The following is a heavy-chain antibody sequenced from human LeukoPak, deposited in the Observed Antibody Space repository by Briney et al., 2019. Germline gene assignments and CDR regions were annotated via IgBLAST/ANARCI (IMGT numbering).Heavy chain of an antibody. CDR2: IYYSGST. Sequence: PSETLSLTCTVSGGSISSYYWSWIRQPPGKGLEWIGYIYYSGSTNYNPSLKSRVTISVDTSKNQFSLKLSSVTAADTAVYYCATARLWFGESAGTFDYWGQGTLVTVSS. D-gene: IGHD3-10*01. CDR1: GGSISSYY. V-gene: IGHV4-59*01. CDR3: ATARLWFGESAGTFDY. J-gene: IGHJ4*02.